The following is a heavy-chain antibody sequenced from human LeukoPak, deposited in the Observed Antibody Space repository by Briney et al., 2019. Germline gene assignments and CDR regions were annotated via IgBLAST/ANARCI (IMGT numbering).Heavy chain of an antibody. D-gene: IGHD3-16*01. J-gene: IGHJ4*02. CDR2: IYYSGST. CDR1: GGSISSYY. Sequence: SETLSLTCTVSGGSISSYYWGWIRQPPGKGLEWIGNIYYSGSTYYNPSLKSRVTISVDTSKNQFSLKLGSVTAADTAVYYCARHFMRGGADYWGQGTLVTVSS. CDR3: ARHFMRGGADY. V-gene: IGHV4-39*01.